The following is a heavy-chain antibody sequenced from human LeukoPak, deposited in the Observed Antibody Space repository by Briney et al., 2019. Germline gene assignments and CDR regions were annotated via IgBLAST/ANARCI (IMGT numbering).Heavy chain of an antibody. J-gene: IGHJ4*02. D-gene: IGHD2-21*02. CDR3: AKDAPYCGGDCYTPEY. V-gene: IGHV3-21*01. Sequence: GGSLRLSCAASGFTFSSYSMNWVRQAPGKGLEWVSSISSSSSYIYYADSVKGRFTISRDNSKNTLYLQMNSLRAEDTAVYYCAKDAPYCGGDCYTPEYWGQGTLVTVSS. CDR1: GFTFSSYS. CDR2: ISSSSSYI.